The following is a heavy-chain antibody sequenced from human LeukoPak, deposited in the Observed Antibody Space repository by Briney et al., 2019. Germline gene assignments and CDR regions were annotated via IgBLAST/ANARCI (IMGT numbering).Heavy chain of an antibody. V-gene: IGHV4-39*07. Sequence: SETLSLTCTVSGGSISSSSYYWGWIRQPPGKGLEWIGSIYYSGSTYYNPSLKSRVTISVDTSKNQFSLKLSSVTAADTAVYYCARVVVVSAAIVQDWFDPWGQGTLVTVSS. D-gene: IGHD2-2*01. CDR1: GGSISSSSYY. J-gene: IGHJ5*02. CDR3: ARVVVVSAAIVQDWFDP. CDR2: IYYSGST.